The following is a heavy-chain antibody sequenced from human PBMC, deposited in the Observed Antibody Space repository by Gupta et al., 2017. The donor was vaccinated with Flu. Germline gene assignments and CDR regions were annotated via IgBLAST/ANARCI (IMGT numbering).Heavy chain of an antibody. J-gene: IGHJ4*02. V-gene: IGHV3-23*01. D-gene: IGHD6-13*01. CDR3: AKDRSGNPAIDY. CDR1: GLTFSDYV. Sequence: EVQLLESGGALVQPGGSLRLSCAASGLTFSDYVMNWVRQAPGTGLEWVSTVGAGGDRTYYADSVMGRFTISRDNSKNTVYLQMNSLRGDDTAVYYCAKDRSGNPAIDYWGQGTLVTVSA. CDR2: VGAGGDRT.